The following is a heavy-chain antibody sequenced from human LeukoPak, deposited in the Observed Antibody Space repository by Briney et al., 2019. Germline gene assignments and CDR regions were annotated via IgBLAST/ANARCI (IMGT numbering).Heavy chain of an antibody. J-gene: IGHJ4*02. CDR3: ATIKSGYPFGYFDF. D-gene: IGHD5-18*01. CDR1: GVSITTHY. Sequence: SETLCLTCTVSGVSITTHYWSWLRQPPGKELEWIAYMTASATTKNNPSLKSSITLSAATSKNQFYLSLSSVTEADTAVYFCATIKSGYPFGYFDFWGQGILVTVSS. CDR2: MTASATT. V-gene: IGHV4-59*11.